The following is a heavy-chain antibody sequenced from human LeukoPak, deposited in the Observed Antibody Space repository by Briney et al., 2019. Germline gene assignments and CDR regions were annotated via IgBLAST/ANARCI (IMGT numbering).Heavy chain of an antibody. CDR3: ARPGDGSGSYYGY. D-gene: IGHD3-10*01. V-gene: IGHV4-39*01. CDR2: IYYSGST. Sequence: PSETLSLTCTVSGGSISSSSYYWGWLRQPPGKGLEWIGSIYYSGSTYYNPSLKSRVTISVDTSKNQFSLKLSSVTAADTAVYYCARPGDGSGSYYGYWGQGTLVTVSS. J-gene: IGHJ4*02. CDR1: GGSISSSSYY.